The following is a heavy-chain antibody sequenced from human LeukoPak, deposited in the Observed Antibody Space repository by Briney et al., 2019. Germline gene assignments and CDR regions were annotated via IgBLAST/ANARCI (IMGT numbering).Heavy chain of an antibody. Sequence: SETLSLTCTVSGGSISSGDYYWSWIRQPPGKGLEWIGYIYYSGSTYYNPSLKSRVTISVDTSKNQFSLKLSSVTAADTAVYYCARSGYYYDSSGYSIDAFDIWGQGTMVTVSS. D-gene: IGHD3-22*01. V-gene: IGHV4-30-4*01. CDR2: IYYSGST. CDR3: ARSGYYYDSSGYSIDAFDI. J-gene: IGHJ3*02. CDR1: GGSISSGDYY.